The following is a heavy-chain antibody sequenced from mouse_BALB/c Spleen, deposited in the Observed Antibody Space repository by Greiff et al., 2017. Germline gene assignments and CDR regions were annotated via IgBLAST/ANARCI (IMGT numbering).Heavy chain of an antibody. CDR1: GFNIKDTY. CDR3: ARGESEYYFDY. CDR2: IDPANGNT. V-gene: IGHV14-3*02. Sequence: EVQLVESGAELVKPGASVKLSCTASGFNIKDTYMHWVKQRPEQGLEWIGRIDPANGNTKYDPKFQGKAIITADTSSNTAYLQLSSLTSEDTAVYYCARGESEYYFDYWGQGTTLTVSS. J-gene: IGHJ2*01.